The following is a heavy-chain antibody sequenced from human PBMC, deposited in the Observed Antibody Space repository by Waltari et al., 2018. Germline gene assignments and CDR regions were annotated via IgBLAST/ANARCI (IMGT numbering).Heavy chain of an antibody. CDR2: FYRNDDI. CDR3: AHYVSLSFRYFDF. D-gene: IGHD3-10*02. J-gene: IGHJ4*02. V-gene: IGHV2-5*01. CDR1: GFSFSTRGEG. Sequence: QITLKESGPMLVKPTQTLTLTCTFSGFSFSTRGEGVGWIRQPPGKPLEWLTLFYRNDDIYYNPSLKSRLTVTTDPTKNQVVLTMTNMDPVDAGTYYCAHYVSLSFRYFDFWGQGALVIVSS.